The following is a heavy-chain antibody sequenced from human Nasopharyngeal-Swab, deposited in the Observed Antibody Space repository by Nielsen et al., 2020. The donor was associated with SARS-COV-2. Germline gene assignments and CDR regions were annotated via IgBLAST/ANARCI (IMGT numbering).Heavy chain of an antibody. V-gene: IGHV3-21*01. D-gene: IGHD3-3*01. J-gene: IGHJ6*02. CDR3: ARGQPYYDFWSGYSYYYYYGMDV. Sequence: VRQAPGKGLERVSSISSSSSYIYYADSVKGRFTISRDNAKNSLYLQMNSLRAEDTAVYYCARGQPYYDFWSGYSYYYYYGMDVWGQGTTVTVSS. CDR2: ISSSSSYI.